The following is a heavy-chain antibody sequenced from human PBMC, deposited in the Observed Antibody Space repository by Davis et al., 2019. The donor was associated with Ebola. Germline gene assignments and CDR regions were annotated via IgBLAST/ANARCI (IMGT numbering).Heavy chain of an antibody. Sequence: PSETLSLTCTVSGGSISSGDYYWSWIRQPPGKGLEWIGYIYYSGSTYYNPSLKSRVTISVDTSKNQFSLKLSSVTAADTAVYYCARAPYDSSGYCFDYWGQGTLVTVSS. J-gene: IGHJ4*02. CDR1: GGSISSGDYY. V-gene: IGHV4-30-4*01. CDR2: IYYSGST. D-gene: IGHD3-22*01. CDR3: ARAPYDSSGYCFDY.